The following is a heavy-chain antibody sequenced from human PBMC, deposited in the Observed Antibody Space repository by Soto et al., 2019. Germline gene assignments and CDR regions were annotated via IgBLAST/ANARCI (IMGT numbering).Heavy chain of an antibody. J-gene: IGHJ4*02. D-gene: IGHD5-18*01. CDR3: AGERRDTAMVRDVDY. CDR1: GYTFTSYY. V-gene: IGHV1-46*01. Sequence: GASVKVSCKASGYTFTSYYMHWVRQAPGQGLEWMGIINPSGGSTSYAQKFQGRVTMTRDTSTSTVYMELSSLRSEDTAVYYCAGERRDTAMVRDVDYWGRGMLVTVSS. CDR2: INPSGGST.